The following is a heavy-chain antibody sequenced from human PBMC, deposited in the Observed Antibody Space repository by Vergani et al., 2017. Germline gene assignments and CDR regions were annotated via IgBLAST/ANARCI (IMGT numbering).Heavy chain of an antibody. CDR3: AEDPDTVGYSYGHAGY. CDR2: ISGSGGST. Sequence: EVQLVESGGGLVKPGGSLRLSCAASGFTFSSYSMNWVRQAPGKGLEWVSAISGSGGSTYYADSVKGRFTISRDNSKNTLYLQMNSLRAEDTAVNYCAEDPDTVGYSYGHAGYWGQGTLVTVSS. V-gene: IGHV3-23*04. D-gene: IGHD5-18*01. CDR1: GFTFSSYS. J-gene: IGHJ4*02.